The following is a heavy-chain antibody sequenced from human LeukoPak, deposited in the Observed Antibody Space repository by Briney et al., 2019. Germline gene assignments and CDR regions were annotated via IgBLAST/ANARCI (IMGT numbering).Heavy chain of an antibody. CDR3: ARTRRVRQDFDY. Sequence: SETLSLTCTVSDGSISSSSYNWGWIRQPPGKGLEWIGSIYYSGSTYYNPSLKSRVTISVNTSKNQFSLKLSSVTAADTAVYYCARTRRVRQDFDYWGQGTLVTVSS. CDR2: IYYSGST. CDR1: DGSISSSSYN. J-gene: IGHJ4*02. V-gene: IGHV4-39*07.